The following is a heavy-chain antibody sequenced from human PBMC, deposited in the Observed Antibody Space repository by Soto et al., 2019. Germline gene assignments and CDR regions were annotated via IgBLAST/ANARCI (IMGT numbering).Heavy chain of an antibody. Sequence: QVQLVQSGAEVKKPGSSVKVSCKASGGTFSSYAISWVRQAPGQGLEWMGGIIPIFGTANYAQKFQGRVTITADESTSTAYMELSSLRSEDTXXXYCALEMATTYYFDYWGQGTLVTVSS. CDR2: IIPIFGTA. J-gene: IGHJ4*02. V-gene: IGHV1-69*01. D-gene: IGHD1-1*01. CDR3: ALEMATTYYFDY. CDR1: GGTFSSYA.